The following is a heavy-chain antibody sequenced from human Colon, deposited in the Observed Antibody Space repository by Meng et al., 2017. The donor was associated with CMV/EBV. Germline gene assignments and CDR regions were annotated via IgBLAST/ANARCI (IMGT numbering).Heavy chain of an antibody. CDR1: GYTFTDYH. CDR3: ARPYHLQGFDY. J-gene: IGHJ4*02. Sequence: ASVKVSCKASGYTFTDYHMPWLRQAPGQGPEWMGLINPNGGSSSAAQKFQGRVTMTSDTSTSTVYMELNSLTSEDTAVYYCARPYHLQGFDYWGQGTLVTVSS. V-gene: IGHV1-46*01. CDR2: INPNGGSS.